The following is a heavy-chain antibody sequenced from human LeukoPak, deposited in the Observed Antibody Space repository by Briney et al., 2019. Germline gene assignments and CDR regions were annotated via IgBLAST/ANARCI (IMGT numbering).Heavy chain of an antibody. CDR3: AHRDLYCSSASCYSADAFDL. Sequence: SGPTLVNPTETLTLTCTVSGFSLSNARMGVSWIRQPPGKALEWLAHIFSNDEKSYSTSLKSRLTITKDTSKNQVVLTMTNMDPVDTATYYCAHRDLYCSSASCYSADAFDLWGQGTMVTVSS. CDR1: GFSLSNARMG. J-gene: IGHJ3*01. V-gene: IGHV2-26*01. CDR2: IFSNDEK. D-gene: IGHD2-2*02.